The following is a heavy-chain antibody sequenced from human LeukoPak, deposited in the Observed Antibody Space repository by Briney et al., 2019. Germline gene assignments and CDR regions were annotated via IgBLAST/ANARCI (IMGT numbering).Heavy chain of an antibody. J-gene: IGHJ4*02. V-gene: IGHV4-61*02. CDR3: ASSLLWDILATIDY. CDR2: IYTSGST. D-gene: IGHD5-12*01. Sequence: SETLSLTCTVSGGSISSGSYYWSWIRQPAGKGLEWIGRIYTSGSTNYNPSLKSRVTISVDTSKNQFSLKLSSVTAADTAVYYCASSLLWDILATIDYWGQGTLVTVSS. CDR1: GGSISSGSYY.